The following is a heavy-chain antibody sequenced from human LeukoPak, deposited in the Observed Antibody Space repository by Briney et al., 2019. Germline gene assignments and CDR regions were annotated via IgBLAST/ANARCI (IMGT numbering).Heavy chain of an antibody. CDR3: AKDQEVVVVPAAIDAVDI. V-gene: IGHV3-23*01. CDR1: GFTFSSYA. D-gene: IGHD2-2*01. CDR2: ISYNGGST. J-gene: IGHJ3*02. Sequence: GGSLRLSCAASGFTFSSYAMSWVRQAPGKGLEWVSVISYNGGSTYYADSVKGRFTIPRDNPKNTLYLQMNSQTAEDTAVYYCAKDQEVVVVPAAIDAVDIWGQGTMVTVSS.